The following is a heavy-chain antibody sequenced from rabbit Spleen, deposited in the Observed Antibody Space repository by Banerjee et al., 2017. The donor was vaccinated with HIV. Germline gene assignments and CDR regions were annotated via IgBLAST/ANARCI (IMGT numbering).Heavy chain of an antibody. CDR3: ARDTGSSFSSYGMDL. V-gene: IGHV1S40*01. J-gene: IGHJ6*01. CDR2: IYTGSGST. D-gene: IGHD8-1*01. CDR1: GVSFGFSSY. Sequence: QSLEESGGGLVKPGASLTLTCTASGVSFGFSSYICWVRQAPGKGLEWIGCIYTGSGSTYSATWAKGRFTCSKTSSTTVTLQMTSLTVADTATYFCARDTGSSFSSYGMDLWGPGTLVTVS.